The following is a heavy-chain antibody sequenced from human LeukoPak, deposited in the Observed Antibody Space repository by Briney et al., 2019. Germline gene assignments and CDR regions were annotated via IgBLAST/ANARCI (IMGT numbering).Heavy chain of an antibody. Sequence: ASVKVSCKTSGYTFTNYAMHWVRQAPGQRLEWMGWINAGNGNTKYSQRFQGRITMTRDTSTSTVYMELSSLNSEDTAVYYCARESPSTFYFDYWGQGTLVTVSS. CDR1: GYTFTNYA. J-gene: IGHJ4*02. CDR2: INAGNGNT. D-gene: IGHD1-1*01. V-gene: IGHV1-3*01. CDR3: ARESPSTFYFDY.